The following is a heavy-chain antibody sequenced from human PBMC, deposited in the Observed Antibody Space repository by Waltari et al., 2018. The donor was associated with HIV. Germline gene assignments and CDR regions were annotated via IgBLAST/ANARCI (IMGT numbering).Heavy chain of an antibody. J-gene: IGHJ2*01. CDR2: IYYSGST. CDR1: GGSISSSY. V-gene: IGHV4-59*01. CDR3: ARDPRPYWYFDL. Sequence: QVQLQESGPGLVKPSETLSLTCTVSGGSISSSYWSWIRQPPGKGLEWIGYIYYSGSTNYNPSLKSRVTISVDTSKNQFSLKLSSVTAADTAVYYCARDPRPYWYFDLWGRGTLVTVSS.